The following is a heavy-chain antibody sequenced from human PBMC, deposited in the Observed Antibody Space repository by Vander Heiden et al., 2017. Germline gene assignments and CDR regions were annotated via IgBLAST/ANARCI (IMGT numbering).Heavy chain of an antibody. CDR3: AKTYYYDFWTGSYGMDV. CDR2: RSKDGSKT. J-gene: IGHJ6*02. V-gene: IGHV3-30*18. CDR1: GVPLRHYG. Sequence: QVQLVESGGGVVQPGTSLRPSCAASGVPLRHYGFHWVRQAPGKGLVWMSLRSKDGSKTYYEDSVKGRFVISRDNSKSTVFLQMNSLRVEDTAVYYCAKTYYYDFWTGSYGMDVWGQGTAVTVSS. D-gene: IGHD3-3*01.